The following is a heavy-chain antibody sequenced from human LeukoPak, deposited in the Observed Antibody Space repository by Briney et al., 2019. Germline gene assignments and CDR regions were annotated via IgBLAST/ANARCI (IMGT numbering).Heavy chain of an antibody. J-gene: IGHJ4*02. CDR1: GYSYTPYW. D-gene: IGHD3-22*01. V-gene: IGHV5-51*01. CDR3: ARQDYYDSSYYYLV. Sequence: GESLKISCTSSGYSYTPYWIGWVRQMPGKGLEWMGLIYPGDSDTRYSPSFQGQVTILADKSISTAHLQWSSLKASDTAMYYCARQDYYDSSYYYLVWGQGTLVTVSS. CDR2: IYPGDSDT.